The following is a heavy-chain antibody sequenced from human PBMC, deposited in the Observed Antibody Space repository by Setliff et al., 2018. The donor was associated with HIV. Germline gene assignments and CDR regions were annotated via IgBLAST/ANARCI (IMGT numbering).Heavy chain of an antibody. CDR3: AISIVGVTSEMY. J-gene: IGHJ4*02. CDR1: GVPLSDYY. CDR2: VNHNGNI. V-gene: IGHV4-34*01. Sequence: PSETLSLTCTLNGVPLSDYYWNWIRQSPGKGLEWIVEVNHNGNINYNPSLMSRVTVSVDTSKTQYSLKMISVTAADTAMYYCAISIVGVTSEMYWAQGTLVTVSS. D-gene: IGHD2-21*02.